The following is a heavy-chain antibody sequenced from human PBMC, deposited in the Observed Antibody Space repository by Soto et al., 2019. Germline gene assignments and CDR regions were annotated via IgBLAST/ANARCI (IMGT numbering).Heavy chain of an antibody. V-gene: IGHV4-38-2*02. CDR3: ARQLFIGDYFYYFDY. J-gene: IGHJ4*02. Sequence: PSETLSLTCTVSGYSISSGYYWGWIRQPPGKGLEWIGSIYHSGSSYYNPSLKSRVTILVDTSKNQFSLKLSSVTAADTAVYNCARQLFIGDYFYYFDYWGQGAVVTVYS. CDR1: GYSISSGYY. D-gene: IGHD4-17*01. CDR2: IYHSGSS.